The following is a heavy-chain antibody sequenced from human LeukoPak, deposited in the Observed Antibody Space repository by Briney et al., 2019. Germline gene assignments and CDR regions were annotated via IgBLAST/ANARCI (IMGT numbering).Heavy chain of an antibody. CDR3: ARADLSCSSTSCYKDNWFDP. J-gene: IGHJ5*02. Sequence: PGGSLRLSCAAPGFTFSSYSMNWVRQAPGKGLEWVSSISSSSSYIYYADSVKGRFTISRDNAKNSLYLQMNSLRAEDTAVYYCARADLSCSSTSCYKDNWFDPWGQGTLVTVSS. CDR2: ISSSSSYI. CDR1: GFTFSSYS. V-gene: IGHV3-21*01. D-gene: IGHD2-2*02.